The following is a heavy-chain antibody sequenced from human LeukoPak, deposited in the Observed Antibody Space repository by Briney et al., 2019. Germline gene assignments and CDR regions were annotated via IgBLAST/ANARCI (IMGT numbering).Heavy chain of an antibody. CDR2: MDPNSGNT. D-gene: IGHD3-22*01. V-gene: IGHV1-8*01. Sequence: ASVKVSCKASGYTFTSYDINWVRQATGQGLEWMGWMDPNSGNTSYAQKFQGRVTMTRNTSITTAYMELSSLRSEDTAVYYCARGPPYYYDSSGYLNYWGQGTLVTVSS. J-gene: IGHJ4*02. CDR3: ARGPPYYYDSSGYLNY. CDR1: GYTFTSYD.